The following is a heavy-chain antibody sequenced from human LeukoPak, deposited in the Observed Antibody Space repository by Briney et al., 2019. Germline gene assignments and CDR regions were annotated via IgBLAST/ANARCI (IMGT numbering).Heavy chain of an antibody. J-gene: IGHJ4*02. CDR3: AKEPGYSSGSHPFDY. V-gene: IGHV3-23*01. D-gene: IGHD6-19*01. CDR2: ISGSGGST. CDR1: GFTFSSYA. Sequence: GGSLRLSCAASGFTFSSYAMSWVRQAPGKGLEWVSAISGSGGSTYYADPVKGRFTISRDNSKNTLYLQMNSLRAEDTAVYYCAKEPGYSSGSHPFDYWGQGTLVTVSS.